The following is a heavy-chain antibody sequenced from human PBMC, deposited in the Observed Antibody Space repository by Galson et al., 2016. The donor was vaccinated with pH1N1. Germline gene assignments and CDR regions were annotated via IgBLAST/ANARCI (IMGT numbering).Heavy chain of an antibody. Sequence: SVKVSCKASGVTFTIYPIAWVRQAPGQGLEWMGGISPMFDTTTYAQKFQGRVTITADRLTTTLYMNLSSLGFDDTAVYDCARGFRGGYNLALFDHWGQGSLVIVSS. J-gene: IGHJ4*02. V-gene: IGHV1-69*06. CDR1: GVTFTIYP. CDR2: ISPMFDTT. D-gene: IGHD5-24*01. CDR3: ARGFRGGYNLALFDH.